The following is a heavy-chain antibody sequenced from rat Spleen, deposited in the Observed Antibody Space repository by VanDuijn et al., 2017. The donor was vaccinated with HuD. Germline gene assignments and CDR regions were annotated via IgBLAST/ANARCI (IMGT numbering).Heavy chain of an antibody. CDR2: ISSDGSIT. Sequence: EVQLVESGGGLVQPGRSLKLSCAASGFTFSDYNMAWVRQAPKKGLEWVATISSDGSITYYRDSVKGRFTISRDNAKSTLYLQMGSLRSEDTATYYCARHELPGYNWFAYWGQGTLVTVSS. CDR3: ARHELPGYNWFAY. D-gene: IGHD1-4*01. J-gene: IGHJ3*01. CDR1: GFTFSDYN. V-gene: IGHV5-7*01.